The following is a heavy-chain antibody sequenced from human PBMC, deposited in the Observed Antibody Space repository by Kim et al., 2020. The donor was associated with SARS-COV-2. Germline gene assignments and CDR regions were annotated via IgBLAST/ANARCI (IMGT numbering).Heavy chain of an antibody. CDR2: IWYDGSNK. J-gene: IGHJ4*02. D-gene: IGHD1-26*01. V-gene: IGHV3-33*01. Sequence: GGSLRLSCAASGFTFSSYGMHWVRQAPGMGLEWVAVIWYDGSNKYYADSVKGRFTISRDNSKNTLYLQMNSLRAEDTAVYYCARSGHGKWELLVWGQGTLVTVSS. CDR1: GFTFSSYG. CDR3: ARSGHGKWELLV.